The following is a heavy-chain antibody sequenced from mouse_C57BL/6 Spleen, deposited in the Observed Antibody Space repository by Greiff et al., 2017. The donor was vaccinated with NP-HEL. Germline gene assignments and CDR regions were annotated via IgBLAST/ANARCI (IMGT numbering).Heavy chain of an antibody. Sequence: VQLQQSGAELVKPGASVKISCKASGYAFSSYWMNWVKQRPGKGLEWIGQIYPGDGDTNYNGKFKGKATLTADKSSSTAYMQLRSLTSEDSAVYVCARGVPYGSSYWYFDVWGTGTTVTVSS. V-gene: IGHV1-80*01. CDR1: GYAFSSYW. CDR3: ARGVPYGSSYWYFDV. D-gene: IGHD1-1*01. J-gene: IGHJ1*03. CDR2: IYPGDGDT.